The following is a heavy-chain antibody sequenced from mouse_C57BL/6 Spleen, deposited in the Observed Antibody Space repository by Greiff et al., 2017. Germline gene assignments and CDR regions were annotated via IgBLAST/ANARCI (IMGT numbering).Heavy chain of an antibody. Sequence: QVQLQQPGAELVRPGSSVKLSCKASGYTFTSYWMHWVKQRPIQGLEWIGNIDPSDSETHYNQKFKDKATLTVDKSSSTAYMQLSSLTSEDSAVYYCARPYGYDPFAYWGQGTLVTVSA. CDR2: IDPSDSET. CDR1: GYTFTSYW. V-gene: IGHV1-52*01. D-gene: IGHD2-2*01. CDR3: ARPYGYDPFAY. J-gene: IGHJ3*01.